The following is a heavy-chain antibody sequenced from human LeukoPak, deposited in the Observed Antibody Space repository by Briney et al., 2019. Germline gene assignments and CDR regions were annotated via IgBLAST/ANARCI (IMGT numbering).Heavy chain of an antibody. Sequence: GASVKVSCKTSGYAFTAYYIHWVRQAPGQGHEWMGWIDPSNGGPNYAQKFQGRVTMTRGTSISTAYMELSRLTSDDTAVYYCAREVWKYDYWGQGTLVIVSS. D-gene: IGHD1-1*01. V-gene: IGHV1-2*02. CDR3: AREVWKYDY. CDR1: GYAFTAYY. J-gene: IGHJ4*02. CDR2: IDPSNGGP.